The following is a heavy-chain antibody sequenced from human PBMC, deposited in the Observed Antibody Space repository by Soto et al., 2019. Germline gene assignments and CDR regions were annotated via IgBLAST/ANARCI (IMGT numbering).Heavy chain of an antibody. J-gene: IGHJ6*02. D-gene: IGHD3-22*01. CDR1: GGTFSSYA. Sequence: QVQLVQSGAEVKKHGSSVKVSCKASGGTFSSYAISWVRQAPGQGLEWMGGIIPIFGTANYAQKFQGRVTITADESTSTAYMELSSLRSEDTAVYYCARDGYYDSSGYYPLYYYGMDVWGQGTTVTVSS. V-gene: IGHV1-69*12. CDR3: ARDGYYDSSGYYPLYYYGMDV. CDR2: IIPIFGTA.